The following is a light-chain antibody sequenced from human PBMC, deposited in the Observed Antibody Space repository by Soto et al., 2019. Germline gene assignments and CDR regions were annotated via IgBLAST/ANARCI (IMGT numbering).Light chain of an antibody. CDR1: SSDVGVYNY. CDR2: EVS. Sequence: QSVLTQPASVSGSPGQSITISCTGTSSDVGVYNYVSWYQQHPGKAPKLMIFEVSNRPSGVPDRFSGSKSGNTASLTVSGLQAEDEADYYCSSYAGSNNFVFGTGTKLTVL. CDR3: SSYAGSNNFV. V-gene: IGLV2-8*01. J-gene: IGLJ1*01.